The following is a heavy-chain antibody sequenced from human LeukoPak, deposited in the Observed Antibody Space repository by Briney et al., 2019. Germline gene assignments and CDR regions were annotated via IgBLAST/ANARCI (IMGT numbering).Heavy chain of an antibody. Sequence: QSGGSLRLSCAASGLTFSNYAMSWVRQAPGKGLEWVSGISDSGGSTYYADSVKGRFIISRDNSQNTLFLQMDNLRAEDTAVYYCAKWSGGYWGQGTLVTVSS. V-gene: IGHV3-23*01. J-gene: IGHJ4*02. D-gene: IGHD3-10*01. CDR1: GLTFSNYA. CDR3: AKWSGGY. CDR2: ISDSGGST.